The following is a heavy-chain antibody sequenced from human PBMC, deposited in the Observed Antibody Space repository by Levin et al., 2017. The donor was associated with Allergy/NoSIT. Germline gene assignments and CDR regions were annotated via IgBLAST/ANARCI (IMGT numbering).Heavy chain of an antibody. CDR3: ASRHCTNGVCYNGF. CDR1: GFTFSSYW. V-gene: IGHV3-74*01. J-gene: IGHJ4*02. Sequence: GGSLRLSCAASGFTFSSYWMRWVRQAPGKGLVWLSRINHDGSNTIYADSVKGRFTISRDNSKNTLYLQMNSLRAEDTAVYHCASRHCTNGVCYNGFWGQGTLVTVSS. D-gene: IGHD2-8*01. CDR2: INHDGSNT.